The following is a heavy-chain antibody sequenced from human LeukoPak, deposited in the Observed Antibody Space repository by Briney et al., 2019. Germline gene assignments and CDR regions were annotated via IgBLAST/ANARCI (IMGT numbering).Heavy chain of an antibody. J-gene: IGHJ3*02. V-gene: IGHV4-59*01. D-gene: IGHD3-22*01. CDR3: ARDRYYSDSSGYSSYNAFDI. CDR2: IFYTGNT. Sequence: SETLSLTCTVSGGSISTYYWSWIRQPPGKGLEWIGYIFYTGNTNYNPSLESRVTISVDTSKNQFSLRLSSVIAADTAVYYCARDRYYSDSSGYSSYNAFDIWGQGTMVTVSS. CDR1: GGSISTYY.